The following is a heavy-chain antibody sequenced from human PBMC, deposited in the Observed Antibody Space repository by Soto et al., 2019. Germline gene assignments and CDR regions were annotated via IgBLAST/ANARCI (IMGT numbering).Heavy chain of an antibody. V-gene: IGHV4-34*01. J-gene: IGHJ4*02. CDR3: ARGRVRYFDWLLGRYFDY. Sequence: QVQLQQWGAGLLKPSETLSLTCAVYGGSFSGYYWSWIRQPPGKGLEWIGEINHSGSTNYNPSLKSRVTIPVDTSKNQFSLKLSSVTAADTAVYYCARGRVRYFDWLLGRYFDYWGQGTLVTVSS. D-gene: IGHD3-9*01. CDR2: INHSGST. CDR1: GGSFSGYY.